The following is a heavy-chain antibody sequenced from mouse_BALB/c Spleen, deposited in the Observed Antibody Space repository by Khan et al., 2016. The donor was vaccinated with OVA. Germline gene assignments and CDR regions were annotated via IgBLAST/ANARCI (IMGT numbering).Heavy chain of an antibody. V-gene: IGHV2-9*02. CDR1: GFSLSSYG. CDR3: ARTFYCGAWFAY. Sequence: QVQLKESGPGLVAPSQTLSITCTVSGFSLSSYGVHWVRQPPGKGLEWLGVIWAGGSTNHNSALMSRLNISKDNSKSQVFLKMNSLQTCGTAMYYCARTFYCGAWFAYWGQGTLVTVSA. CDR2: IWAGGST. D-gene: IGHD1-1*01. J-gene: IGHJ3*01.